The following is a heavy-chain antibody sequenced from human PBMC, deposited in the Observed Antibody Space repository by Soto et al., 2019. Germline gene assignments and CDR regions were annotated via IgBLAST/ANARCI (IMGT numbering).Heavy chain of an antibody. CDR3: ASYSFGVAGEPFDY. J-gene: IGHJ4*02. V-gene: IGHV1-8*01. D-gene: IGHD3-3*01. CDR1: GYTFTSYG. Sequence: ASVKVSCKASGYTFTSYGINWVRQATGQGLEWMGWMNPNSGNTGYAQKFQGRVTMTRNTSISTAYMELSSLRSEDTAVYYCASYSFGVAGEPFDYWGQGTLVTVSS. CDR2: MNPNSGNT.